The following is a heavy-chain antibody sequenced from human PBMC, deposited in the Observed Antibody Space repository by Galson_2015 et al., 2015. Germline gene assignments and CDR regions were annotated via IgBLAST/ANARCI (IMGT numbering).Heavy chain of an antibody. CDR2: ISSSSSYI. V-gene: IGHV3-21*01. CDR1: GFTFSSYS. D-gene: IGHD4-17*01. Sequence: SLRLSCAASGFTFSSYSMNWVRQAPGKGLEWVSSISSSSSYIYYADSVKGRFTISRDNAKNSLYLQMNSLRAEDTAVYYCARGPDDYGDYQYYYYYGMDVWGQGTTVTVSS. CDR3: ARGPDDYGDYQYYYYYGMDV. J-gene: IGHJ6*02.